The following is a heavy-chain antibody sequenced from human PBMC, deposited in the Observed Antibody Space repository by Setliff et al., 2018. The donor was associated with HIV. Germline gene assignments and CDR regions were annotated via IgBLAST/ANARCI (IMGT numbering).Heavy chain of an antibody. V-gene: IGHV3-23*01. CDR1: GFIFSNYG. CDR3: ARDDAVGGGYLDY. J-gene: IGHJ4*02. CDR2: ITGGGDKI. Sequence: GGYLRLSCAASGFIFSNYGMTWVRQSPGKGLQWLTAITGGGDKIDYINSVKGRFTISRDNSKNMLYLEMTSLRAEDTAVYYCARDDAVGGGYLDYWGQGTLVTVSS. D-gene: IGHD6-19*01.